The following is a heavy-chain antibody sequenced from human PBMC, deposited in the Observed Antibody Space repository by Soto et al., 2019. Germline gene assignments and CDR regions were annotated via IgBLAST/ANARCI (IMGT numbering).Heavy chain of an antibody. Sequence: PGGSLRLSCAASGFTFSSYEMNWVRQAPGKGLEWVSYISSSGSTIYYADSVKGRFTISRDNAKNSLYLQMNSLRAEDTAVYYCARLNSIAAERRLDPWGQGTLVTVSS. D-gene: IGHD6-13*01. V-gene: IGHV3-48*03. J-gene: IGHJ5*02. CDR2: ISSSGSTI. CDR3: ARLNSIAAERRLDP. CDR1: GFTFSSYE.